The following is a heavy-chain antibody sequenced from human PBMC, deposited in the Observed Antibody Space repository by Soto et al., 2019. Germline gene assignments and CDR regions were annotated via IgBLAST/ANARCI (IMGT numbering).Heavy chain of an antibody. CDR3: AKELGKGYCSGGRCYSDAFDI. D-gene: IGHD2-15*01. V-gene: IGHV3-23*01. J-gene: IGHJ3*02. Sequence: EVQLLESGGGLVQPGGSLRLSCAASGFTFSSYAMSWVRQAPGKGLEWVSAISGSGGSTYYADSVKGRFTISRDNSKNTLYLQMNSLRADDTAVYYCAKELGKGYCSGGRCYSDAFDIWGQGTMVTVSS. CDR1: GFTFSSYA. CDR2: ISGSGGST.